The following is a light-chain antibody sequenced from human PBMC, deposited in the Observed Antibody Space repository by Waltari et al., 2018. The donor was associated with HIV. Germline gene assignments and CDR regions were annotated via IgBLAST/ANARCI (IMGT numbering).Light chain of an antibody. J-gene: IGLJ2*01. CDR1: TNAVGQYNS. CDR3: SSYTRSDTVV. Sequence: QSALTQPASVSGSPGQAITISCTGTTNAVGQYNSVSWYQQHPGKAPKLRIYEVNNRPPGVSSLFSASKSGNTASLTIAGLQTDDEADYYCSSYTRSDTVVFGGGTKLTVL. CDR2: EVN. V-gene: IGLV2-14*01.